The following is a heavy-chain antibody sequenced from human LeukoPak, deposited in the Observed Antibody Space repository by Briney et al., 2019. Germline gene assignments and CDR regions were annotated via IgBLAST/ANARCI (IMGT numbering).Heavy chain of an antibody. CDR3: ARSGSLLFDAFDI. V-gene: IGHV1-8*01. Sequence: ASVKVSCKASGYTFTSYDINWVRQATGQGLEWMGWMNPNSGNTGYAQKFQGRVTMTRNTSISTAYMELRSLRSDDTAVYYCARSGSLLFDAFDIWGQGTMVTVSS. D-gene: IGHD3-10*01. J-gene: IGHJ3*02. CDR2: MNPNSGNT. CDR1: GYTFTSYD.